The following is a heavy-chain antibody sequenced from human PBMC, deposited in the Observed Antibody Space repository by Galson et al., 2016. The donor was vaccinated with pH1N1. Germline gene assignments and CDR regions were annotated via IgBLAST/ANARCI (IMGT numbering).Heavy chain of an antibody. D-gene: IGHD4-17*01. CDR2: ILYNGNDK. CDR1: GFTFSSCG. Sequence: SLRLSCAASGFTFSSCGIYWVRQASGKGLEWVGNILYNGNDKYYADSVKGRFTISRDSSMTTVHLQMISVTVEDTAVYFCARDESGYGDSFPDVFDIWGQGTMVTVSS. J-gene: IGHJ3*02. CDR3: ARDESGYGDSFPDVFDI. V-gene: IGHV3-30*12.